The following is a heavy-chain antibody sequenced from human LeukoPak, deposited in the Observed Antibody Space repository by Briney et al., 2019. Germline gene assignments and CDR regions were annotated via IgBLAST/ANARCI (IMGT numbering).Heavy chain of an antibody. J-gene: IGHJ4*02. CDR2: IRQDGGEN. D-gene: IGHD3-10*01. V-gene: IGHV3-7*01. CDR3: TKWSSSGSYYTE. Sequence: GGSLRLSCAASGFTFSNYWMGWVRQAPGKGLEWVANIRQDGGENHYVDSVKGRFTISRDNARNSLYLQMNSLRAEDTAVYYCTKWSSSGSYYTEWGQGTLVTVSS. CDR1: GFTFSNYW.